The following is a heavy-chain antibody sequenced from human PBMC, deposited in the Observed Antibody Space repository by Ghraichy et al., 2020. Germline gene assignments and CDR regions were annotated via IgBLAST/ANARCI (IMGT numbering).Heavy chain of an antibody. CDR1: GFHFNNFA. D-gene: IGHD3-10*02. V-gene: IGHV3-23*01. CDR3: AKTLGPLFGGHVDF. CDR2: ITASDGST. Sequence: GGSLRLSCAASGFHFNNFAINWVRQAPGKGLEWVSTITASDGSTYYSDSVKGRFTVSRDNSKNTLFLQMNSLRPEDTAAYYCAKTLGPLFGGHVDFWGQGTRVTVSS. J-gene: IGHJ4*02.